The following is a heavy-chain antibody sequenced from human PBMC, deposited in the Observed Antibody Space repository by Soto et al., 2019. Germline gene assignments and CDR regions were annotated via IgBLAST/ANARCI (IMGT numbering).Heavy chain of an antibody. V-gene: IGHV3-23*01. Sequence: EAQLLESGGGLVQPGGSLRLSCAASGFTFSSHAMSWVRQAPGKGLEWVSTISGSGGSTYYADSVKGRFTISRDNSKNALYLQMNSLRAEDTAIYYCAKDGNYYGSGTDYWGQGTLVTVSS. CDR2: ISGSGGST. CDR1: GFTFSSHA. D-gene: IGHD3-10*01. J-gene: IGHJ4*02. CDR3: AKDGNYYGSGTDY.